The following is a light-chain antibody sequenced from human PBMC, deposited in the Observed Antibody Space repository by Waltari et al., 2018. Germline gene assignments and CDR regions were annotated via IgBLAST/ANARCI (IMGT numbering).Light chain of an antibody. CDR3: CSDAGSHTWV. V-gene: IGLV2-23*02. J-gene: IGLJ3*02. Sequence: QHALTQPAAVSGAPGQSSTIICTATSSNVVGYNFVSWYQRHPGKAPKLIIYDVTKRPSGISDRFSGSTSDNTVSLTISGLQAEDEADYYCCSDAGSHTWVFGAGTTLAVL. CDR1: SSNVVGYNF. CDR2: DVT.